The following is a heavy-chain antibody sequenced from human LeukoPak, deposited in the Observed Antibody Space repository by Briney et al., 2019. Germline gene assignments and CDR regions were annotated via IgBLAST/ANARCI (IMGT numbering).Heavy chain of an antibody. CDR1: GYTFSGYY. J-gene: IGHJ4*02. V-gene: IGHV1-2*02. Sequence: ASVKVSCKTSGYTFSGYYMHWVRQAPGQGLEWMGLMNPSSGATNYEQKFQGRVSLTRDMSISTAYLELTSVTSDDTAVYYCARDGSGSGWYFFDYWGQGTLVTVSS. D-gene: IGHD6-19*01. CDR2: MNPSSGAT. CDR3: ARDGSGSGWYFFDY.